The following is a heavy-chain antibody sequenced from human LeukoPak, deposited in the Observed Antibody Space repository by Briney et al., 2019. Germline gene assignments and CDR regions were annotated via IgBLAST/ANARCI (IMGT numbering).Heavy chain of an antibody. CDR1: GFTFSSHC. Sequence: GRYLRLSCAASGFTFSSHCMSWVRQAPGKGLETASGITGGGGKTYYADSGRGRFTIFRDSSKNTLYLQVNSLRAEDTAVYYCAKTFGWPFYFDHWGQGTLVTVSS. V-gene: IGHV3-23*01. CDR2: ITGGGGKT. D-gene: IGHD2/OR15-2a*01. CDR3: AKTFGWPFYFDH. J-gene: IGHJ4*02.